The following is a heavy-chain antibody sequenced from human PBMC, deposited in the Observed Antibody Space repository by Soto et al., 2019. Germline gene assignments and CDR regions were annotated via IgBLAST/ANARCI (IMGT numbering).Heavy chain of an antibody. CDR1: GGSISSGGYC. Sequence: SETLSLTCTVSGGSISSGGYCWTWIRQHPGKGLEWIGYNYYSGITYYNPSLKSRVTISLDTSKNQFSLKLSSVTAADTAVYYCARGYGRNFDYWGQGTLVTVSS. CDR2: NYYSGIT. D-gene: IGHD5-18*01. J-gene: IGHJ4*02. V-gene: IGHV4-31*03. CDR3: ARGYGRNFDY.